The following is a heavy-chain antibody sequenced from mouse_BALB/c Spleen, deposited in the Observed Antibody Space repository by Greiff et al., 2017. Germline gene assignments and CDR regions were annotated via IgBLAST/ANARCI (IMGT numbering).Heavy chain of an antibody. CDR3: ARPDYNYFDY. Sequence: VKLVESGGGLVKPGGSLKLSCAASGFTFSSYAMSWVRQTPEKRLEWVATISSGGSYTYYPDSVKGRFTISRDNAKNTLYLQMSSLRSEDTAMYYCARPDYNYFDYWGQGTTLTVSS. CDR1: GFTFSSYA. D-gene: IGHD2-4*01. J-gene: IGHJ2*01. V-gene: IGHV5-9-3*01. CDR2: ISSGGSYT.